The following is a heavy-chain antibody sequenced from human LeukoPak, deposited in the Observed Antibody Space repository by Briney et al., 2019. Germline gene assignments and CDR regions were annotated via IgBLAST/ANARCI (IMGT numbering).Heavy chain of an antibody. D-gene: IGHD6-19*01. CDR2: IRYDGSNK. CDR1: GFTFSSYG. Sequence: PGGSLRLSCAASGFTFSSYGMHWVRQAPGKGLEWVAFIRYDGSNKCYADSVKGRFTISRDNSKNTLYLQMNSLRAEDTAVYYCAKDRRQWLGDFDYWGQGTLVTVSS. CDR3: AKDRRQWLGDFDY. V-gene: IGHV3-30*02. J-gene: IGHJ4*02.